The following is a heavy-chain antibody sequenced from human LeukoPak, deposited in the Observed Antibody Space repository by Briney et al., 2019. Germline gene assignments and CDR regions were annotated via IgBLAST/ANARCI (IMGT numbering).Heavy chain of an antibody. CDR2: INHSGST. V-gene: IGHV4-34*01. CDR3: ARGPGRSDWFYRTGYYYYMDV. D-gene: IGHD6-19*01. Sequence: PSETLSLTCAVYGGSFSGYYWSWIRQPPGKGLEWIGEINHSGSTNYNPSLKSRVTISVDTSKNQFSLKLSSVTAADTAVYYCARGPGRSDWFYRTGYYYYMDVWGKGTTVTVSS. CDR1: GGSFSGYY. J-gene: IGHJ6*03.